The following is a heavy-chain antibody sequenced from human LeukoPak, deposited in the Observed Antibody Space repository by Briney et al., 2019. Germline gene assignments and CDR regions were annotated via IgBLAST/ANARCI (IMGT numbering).Heavy chain of an antibody. CDR1: GYTFTGYY. CDR2: INPNSGGT. CDR3: ARDRQQLVRRGYWFDP. J-gene: IGHJ5*02. Sequence: VKVSCKASGYTFTGYYMHWVRQAPGQGLEWMGWINPNSGGTNYAQKFQGGVTMTRDTSISTAYMELSRLRSDDTAVYYCARDRQQLVRRGYWFDPWGQGTLVTVSS. D-gene: IGHD6-13*01. V-gene: IGHV1-2*02.